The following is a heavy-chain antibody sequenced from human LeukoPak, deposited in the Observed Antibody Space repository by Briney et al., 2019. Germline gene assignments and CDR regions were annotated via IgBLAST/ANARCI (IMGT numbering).Heavy chain of an antibody. V-gene: IGHV3-74*01. CDR2: INNDGSST. D-gene: IGHD6-13*01. CDR1: GFIFSNFW. J-gene: IGHJ4*02. CDR3: VKSGIAAAGGRYFDY. Sequence: PGGSLRLSCAASGFIFSNFWMHWVRQVPGKGLVWVSRINNDGSSTNYADSVKGRFTISRDNAKNTLYLQMNSLRAEDTAVYYCVKSGIAAAGGRYFDYWGQGTLVTVSS.